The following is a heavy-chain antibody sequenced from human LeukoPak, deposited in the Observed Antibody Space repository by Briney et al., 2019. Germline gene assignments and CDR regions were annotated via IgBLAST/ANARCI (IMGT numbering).Heavy chain of an antibody. CDR1: GYTFTDYG. CDR2: ISTNKGNT. Sequence: ASVKVSCKVSGYTFTDYGVSWVRQAPGQGLEWMGWISTNKGNTNSALKFQGRVTMTTDSSTSTAYMELRSLRSNDTAMYYCARDLITSGLPGYWGQGTLVTVSS. J-gene: IGHJ4*02. D-gene: IGHD2-8*01. V-gene: IGHV1-18*01. CDR3: ARDLITSGLPGY.